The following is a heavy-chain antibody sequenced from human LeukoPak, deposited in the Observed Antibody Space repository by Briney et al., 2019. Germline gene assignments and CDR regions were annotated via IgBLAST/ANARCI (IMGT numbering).Heavy chain of an antibody. Sequence: GGSLRLSCAASGFTSSSYSMNWVRQAPGKGLEWVSYISSSSSTIYYADSVKGRFTISRDNAKNSLYLQMNCLRAEDTAVYYCATRLWFGELLGPNWFDPWGQGTLVTVSS. CDR1: GFTSSSYS. CDR3: ATRLWFGELLGPNWFDP. D-gene: IGHD3-10*01. V-gene: IGHV3-48*01. J-gene: IGHJ5*02. CDR2: ISSSSSTI.